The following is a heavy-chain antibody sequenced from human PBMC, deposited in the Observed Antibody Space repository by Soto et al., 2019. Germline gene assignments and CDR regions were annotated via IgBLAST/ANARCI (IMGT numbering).Heavy chain of an antibody. J-gene: IGHJ6*02. V-gene: IGHV2-5*02. D-gene: IGHD2-21*02. Sequence: ESGPTLVNPTQTLTLSCTFSGFSLSTTGVSVGWIREPPGNALEWLALIYWDDDKRYNPSLNSRLTITKDTSKNQVVLAMTNMDPVDTATYYCVQSRCGGDCLQSYSSHSYYGLDVWGQGTTVTVSS. CDR3: VQSRCGGDCLQSYSSHSYYGLDV. CDR1: GFSLSTTGVS. CDR2: IYWDDDK.